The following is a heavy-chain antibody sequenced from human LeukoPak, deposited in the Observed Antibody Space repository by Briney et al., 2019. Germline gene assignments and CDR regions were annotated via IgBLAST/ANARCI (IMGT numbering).Heavy chain of an antibody. D-gene: IGHD2-21*01. CDR2: IKSDGSEK. Sequence: PGGSLRLSCAASGFTFSNYWMTWVRQAPGKGLEWVASIKSDGSEKYYVDSEKGRFTISRDNAKNSLYLQMNSLRVEDTALYYCARDHTDPGLFFDSWGQGTLVTVSS. CDR3: ARDHTDPGLFFDS. CDR1: GFTFSNYW. V-gene: IGHV3-7*01. J-gene: IGHJ4*02.